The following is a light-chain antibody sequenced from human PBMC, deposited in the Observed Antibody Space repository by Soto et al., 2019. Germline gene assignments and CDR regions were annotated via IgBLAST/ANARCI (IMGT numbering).Light chain of an antibody. Sequence: EIVMTQSPATLSVSPGERVTLSCRASQSVSSSLAWYQQKPGQAPRLLIYAASPRATGVPARFSGSGSGTEFTLTISSLQSEDFAVYYCQQYNNWVTFGGGTQVEIK. CDR3: QQYNNWVT. CDR1: QSVSSS. CDR2: AAS. V-gene: IGKV3-15*01. J-gene: IGKJ4*01.